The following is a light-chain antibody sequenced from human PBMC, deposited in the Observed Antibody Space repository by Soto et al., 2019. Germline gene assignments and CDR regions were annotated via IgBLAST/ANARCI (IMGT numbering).Light chain of an antibody. Sequence: DIQMTHSPSTLSASPGERVTFACRGSQSVINCLARYQQKPGKAPNLLIYDVSSLESGVPSRFSGSGSGTEFILTISSLQPDDFATYYCQQYYSYSWTFGQGTKVDI. J-gene: IGKJ1*01. V-gene: IGKV1-5*01. CDR1: QSVINC. CDR3: QQYYSYSWT. CDR2: DVS.